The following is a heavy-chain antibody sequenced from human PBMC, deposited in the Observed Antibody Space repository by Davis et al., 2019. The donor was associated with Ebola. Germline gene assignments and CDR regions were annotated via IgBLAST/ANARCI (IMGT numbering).Heavy chain of an antibody. CDR2: IYSGGST. Sequence: GESLKISCAASGFTVSSNYMSWVRQAPGKGLEWVSVIYSGGSTYYADSVKGRFTISRDNSKNTLYLQMNSLRAEDTAVYYCAKGEGEQLVDLYYYYGMDVWGQGTTVTVSS. CDR1: GFTVSSNY. J-gene: IGHJ6*02. CDR3: AKGEGEQLVDLYYYYGMDV. V-gene: IGHV3-53*01. D-gene: IGHD6-6*01.